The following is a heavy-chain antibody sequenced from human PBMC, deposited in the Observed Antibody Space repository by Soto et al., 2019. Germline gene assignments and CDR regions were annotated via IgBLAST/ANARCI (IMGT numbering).Heavy chain of an antibody. CDR1: GGTFSSYA. D-gene: IGHD2-15*01. V-gene: IGHV1-69*06. CDR2: IIPIFGTA. Sequence: SVKVSCKASGGTFSSYAISWVRQAPGQGLEWMGGIIPIFGTANYAQKFQGRVTITADKSTSTAYMELSSLRSEGTAVYYCARDSVGPYCSGPPLVCGMDVWGQGTTVTVSS. CDR3: ARDSVGPYCSGPPLVCGMDV. J-gene: IGHJ6*02.